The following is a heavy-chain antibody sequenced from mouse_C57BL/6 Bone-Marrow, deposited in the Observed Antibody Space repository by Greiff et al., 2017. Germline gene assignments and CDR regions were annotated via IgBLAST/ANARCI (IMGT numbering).Heavy chain of an antibody. J-gene: IGHJ1*03. Sequence: VQLQQPGAELVKPGASVKMSCKASGYTFTSYWITWVKQRPGQGLEWIGDIDPGSGSTNYNEKFKSKATLTVDTSSSTAYMQLSSLTSEDSAVYDGGREYLGLRWYFDYWGKGTTVTVSS. CDR3: GREYLGLRWYFDY. V-gene: IGHV1-55*01. CDR2: IDPGSGST. CDR1: GYTFTSYW. D-gene: IGHD5-1*01.